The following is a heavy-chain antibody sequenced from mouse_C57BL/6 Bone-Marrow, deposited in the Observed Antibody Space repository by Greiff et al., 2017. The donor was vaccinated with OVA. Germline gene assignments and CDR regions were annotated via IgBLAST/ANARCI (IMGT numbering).Heavy chain of an antibody. CDR1: GFTFSNYW. J-gene: IGHJ1*03. CDR3: TPYYYGSSPNWYFDV. CDR2: IRLKSDNYAT. Sequence: EVQLVESGGGLVQPGGSMKLSCVASGFTFSNYWMNWVRQSPEKGLEWVAQIRLKSDNYATHYAESVKGRFTISRDDSKSSVYLQMNNLRAEDTGIYYCTPYYYGSSPNWYFDVWGTGTTVTVSS. D-gene: IGHD1-1*01. V-gene: IGHV6-3*01.